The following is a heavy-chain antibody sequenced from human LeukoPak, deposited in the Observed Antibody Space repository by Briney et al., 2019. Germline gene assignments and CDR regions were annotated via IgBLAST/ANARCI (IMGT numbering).Heavy chain of an antibody. Sequence: GGSLRLSCAVSGFTVSSSYMSWVRQAPGKGLEWVAFVYGDDNTYYADPVKGRFTISRDNSKNAFYLQMVNLRADDTAVYYCARGVVGIIPIDYWGQGTLVTVSS. D-gene: IGHD1-26*01. J-gene: IGHJ4*02. CDR3: ARGVVGIIPIDY. V-gene: IGHV3-53*01. CDR1: GFTVSSSY. CDR2: VYGDDNT.